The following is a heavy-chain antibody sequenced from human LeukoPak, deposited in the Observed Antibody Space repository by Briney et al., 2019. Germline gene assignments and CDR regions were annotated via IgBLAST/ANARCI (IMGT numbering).Heavy chain of an antibody. CDR2: INPNSGGT. D-gene: IGHD3-22*01. J-gene: IGHJ4*02. CDR3: ARADNSGYYSNSGYDY. CDR1: GYTFTGYY. Sequence: ASVKVSCKASGYTFTGYYMHWVRQAPGQGLEWMGWINPNSGGTNYAQKFQGRVTMTRDTSISTAYMELSRLRSDDTAVYYCARADNSGYYSNSGYDYWGQGTLVTVSS. V-gene: IGHV1-2*02.